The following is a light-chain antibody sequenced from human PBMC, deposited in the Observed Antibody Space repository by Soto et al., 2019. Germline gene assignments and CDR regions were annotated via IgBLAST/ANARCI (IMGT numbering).Light chain of an antibody. CDR2: GAS. CDR3: QQYGNSPFT. J-gene: IGKJ5*01. CDR1: QSVSSN. V-gene: IGKV3D-15*02. Sequence: DIVMKPSPATLSVSPGERAPLSCRASQSVSSNLAWYQQKPGQAPRLLIYGASTRATGIPARFSGSGSGTEFTLTINRLEPEDFALYYCQQYGNSPFTFGQGTRLEIK.